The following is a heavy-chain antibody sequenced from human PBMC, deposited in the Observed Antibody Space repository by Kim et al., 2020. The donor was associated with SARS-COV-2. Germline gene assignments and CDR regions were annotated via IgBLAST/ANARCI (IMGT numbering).Heavy chain of an antibody. CDR2: INHSGST. CDR3: ARLSGIAAAGFPFDY. J-gene: IGHJ4*02. D-gene: IGHD6-13*01. CDR1: GGSFSGYY. Sequence: SETLSLTCAVYGGSFSGYYWSWIRQPPGKGLEWIGEINHSGSTNYNPSLKSRVTISVDTSKNQFSLKLSSVTAADTAVYYCARLSGIAAAGFPFDYWGQGTLVTVSS. V-gene: IGHV4-34*01.